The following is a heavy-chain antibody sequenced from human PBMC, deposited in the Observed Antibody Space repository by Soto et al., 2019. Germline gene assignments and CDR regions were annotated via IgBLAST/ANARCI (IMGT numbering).Heavy chain of an antibody. CDR2: IFYSGST. CDR3: ARQPTPGDTDLWFDP. CDR1: GGSISTSRSY. V-gene: IGHV4-39*01. J-gene: IGHJ5*02. Sequence: SETLSLTCSVSGGSISTSRSYWAWIRQPPGKGLEWLANIFYSGSTFYNPSLASRVSVSVDTSKNEFSLKLRSVTAADTAVYYCARQPTPGDTDLWFDPWGQGTLVTVSS. D-gene: IGHD2-21*01.